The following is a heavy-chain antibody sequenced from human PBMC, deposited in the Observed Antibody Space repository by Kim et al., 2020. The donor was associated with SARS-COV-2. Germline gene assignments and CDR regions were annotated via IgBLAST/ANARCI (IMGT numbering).Heavy chain of an antibody. Sequence: GGSLRLSCAASGFTFSSYGMHWVRQAPGKGLEWVAVISYDGSNKYYADSVKGRFTISRDNSKNTLYLQMNSLRAEDTAVYYCAKDLVYQTLLLWYVFDYWGQGTLVTVSS. V-gene: IGHV3-30*18. CDR1: GFTFSSYG. D-gene: IGHD3-10*01. CDR3: AKDLVYQTLLLWYVFDY. J-gene: IGHJ4*02. CDR2: ISYDGSNK.